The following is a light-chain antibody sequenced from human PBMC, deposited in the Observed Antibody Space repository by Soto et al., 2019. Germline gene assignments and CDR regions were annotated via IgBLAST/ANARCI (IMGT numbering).Light chain of an antibody. CDR2: STD. CDR1: SSNVGKNI. Sequence: QSALTQPPSASGTPGQTVTISCSGSSSNVGKNIVNWYQQVPGTAPKLLIYSTDQRPSGVPDRFSGSKSGTSASLAISGLQSEDEADYYCAAWDDGRNDLYVIGSGTKVTAL. V-gene: IGLV1-44*01. CDR3: AAWDDGRNDLYV. J-gene: IGLJ1*01.